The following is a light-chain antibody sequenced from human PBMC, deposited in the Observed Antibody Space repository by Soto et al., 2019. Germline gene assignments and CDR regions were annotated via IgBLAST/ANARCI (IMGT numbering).Light chain of an antibody. CDR2: DAS. Sequence: EIVLTQSPATLSLSPGEGATLSCRASQSVSSYLAWYQQKPGQAPRLLIYDASNRATGIPARFSGSGSGTDFTLIISSLEREDFAVYYCQQRSNWPVTFGLGTKVE. J-gene: IGKJ1*01. CDR3: QQRSNWPVT. V-gene: IGKV3-11*01. CDR1: QSVSSY.